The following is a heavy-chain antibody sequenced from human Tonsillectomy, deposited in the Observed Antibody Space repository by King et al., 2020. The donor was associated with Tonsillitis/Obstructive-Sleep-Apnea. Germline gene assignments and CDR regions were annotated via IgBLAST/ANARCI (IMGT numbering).Heavy chain of an antibody. D-gene: IGHD2-2*01. CDR3: AHKVTSSYYYYGLNV. CDR1: GFSLSTSGVG. CDR2: IYWDDDR. V-gene: IGHV2-5*02. Sequence: TLKESGPTLVRPPQTLTLTCTFSGFSLSTSGVGVGWIRQPPGKALEWLALIYWDDDRRYSPSLKSRLTITKDTSKNQVVLTMTNVEPVDTATYSCAHKVTSSYYYYGLNVWGQGTTVTVSS. J-gene: IGHJ6*02.